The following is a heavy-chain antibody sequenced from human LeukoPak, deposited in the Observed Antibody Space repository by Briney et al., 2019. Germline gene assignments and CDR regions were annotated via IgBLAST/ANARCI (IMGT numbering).Heavy chain of an antibody. CDR1: GFTFSSYA. D-gene: IGHD1-1*01. CDR3: ANNWNLDY. J-gene: IGHJ4*02. Sequence: PGGSLRLSCAASGFTFSSYAMGWVRQAPGKGLEYVSAISNSGDSTYYADSVKGRFTISRDNSKRTLYLQMNSLRAEDTAVYYCANNWNLDYWGQGTLVTVSS. V-gene: IGHV3-23*01. CDR2: ISNSGDST.